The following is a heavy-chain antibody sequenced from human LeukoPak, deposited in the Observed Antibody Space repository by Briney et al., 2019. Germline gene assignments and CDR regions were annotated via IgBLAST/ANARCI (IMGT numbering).Heavy chain of an antibody. D-gene: IGHD5-12*01. CDR3: AKDSGYDYMDS. Sequence: GGSLRLSCEASGFTFKDYIMTWVRQAPGKGLEWVSSITGLGGSTFYTDSVKGRFIVSRDNSKNTFYLQMNSLRVEDTAVYYCAKDSGYDYMDSWGQGTLVTVSS. V-gene: IGHV3-23*01. CDR2: ITGLGGST. CDR1: GFTFKDYI. J-gene: IGHJ4*02.